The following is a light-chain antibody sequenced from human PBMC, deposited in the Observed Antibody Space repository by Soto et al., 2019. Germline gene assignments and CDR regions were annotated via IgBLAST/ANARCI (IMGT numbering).Light chain of an antibody. Sequence: QSALTQPASVSGSPGQSITISCTGTISDIGGYNFISWYQHHPGKAPKLVIYDVNNRPSGISYRFSGSKSGNTASLTISGLQAEDEADYYCSSYTTSNTWVFGGGTQLTVL. J-gene: IGLJ3*02. CDR1: ISDIGGYNF. V-gene: IGLV2-14*01. CDR3: SSYTTSNTWV. CDR2: DVN.